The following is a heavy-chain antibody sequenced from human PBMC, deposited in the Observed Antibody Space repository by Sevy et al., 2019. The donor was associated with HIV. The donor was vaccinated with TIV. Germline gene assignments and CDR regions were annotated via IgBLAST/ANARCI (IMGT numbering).Heavy chain of an antibody. J-gene: IGHJ4*02. Sequence: SETLSLTCSVSSVSISNGGNYWAWVRQHPGKGLEWIGSIFYSGATFYNPSLEGRLSISVDTSENLLSLRLSSVTAADTAVYFCARIFRAPYYYNTGGYYRNWGQGTQVTVSS. V-gene: IGHV4-31*03. CDR3: ARIFRAPYYYNTGGYYRN. D-gene: IGHD3-22*01. CDR2: IFYSGAT. CDR1: SVSISNGGNY.